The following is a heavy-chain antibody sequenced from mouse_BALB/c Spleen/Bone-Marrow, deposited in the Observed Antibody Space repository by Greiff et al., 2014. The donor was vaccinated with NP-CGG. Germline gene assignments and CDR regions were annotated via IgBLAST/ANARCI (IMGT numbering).Heavy chain of an antibody. V-gene: IGHV2-5-1*01. CDR2: IWRGGST. J-gene: IGHJ4*01. CDR1: GFSLISYG. D-gene: IGHD2-3*01. CDR3: AIDGYYAMDY. Sequence: VKVEESGPSLVQPSQSLSITCTVSGFSLISYGVHWVRQSPGKGLEWLGVIWRGGSTDYNAAFMSRLSITKDNSKSQVFFKMNSLQADDTAIYYCAIDGYYAMDYWGQGTSVTVSS.